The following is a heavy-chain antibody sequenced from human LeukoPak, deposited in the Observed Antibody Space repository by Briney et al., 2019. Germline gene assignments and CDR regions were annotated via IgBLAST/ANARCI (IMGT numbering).Heavy chain of an antibody. V-gene: IGHV1-18*01. J-gene: IGHJ5*02. Sequence: GASVKVSCKASGYTFTTYGISWVRQAPGQGPEWMGWISAYNGNTSYAQKLQGRVTMTTDTSTSTAYMELRRLRSDDTAVYYCARVIAAAGTQNWFDPWGQGTLVTVSS. CDR2: ISAYNGNT. D-gene: IGHD6-13*01. CDR3: ARVIAAAGTQNWFDP. CDR1: GYTFTTYG.